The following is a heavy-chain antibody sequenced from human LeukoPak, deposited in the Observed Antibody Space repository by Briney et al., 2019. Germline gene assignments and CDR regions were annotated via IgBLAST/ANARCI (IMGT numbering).Heavy chain of an antibody. J-gene: IGHJ3*02. D-gene: IGHD6-19*01. CDR3: AREGRYSSGWRDAFDI. CDR1: GFTFSSYW. CDR2: IDDVGSIT. V-gene: IGHV3-74*01. Sequence: AGGSLRLSCAASGFTFSSYWMHWVRHAPGKGLVWVSGIDDVGSITRYADSVKGRFTISRDNAKNSLYLQMNSLRAEDTAVYYCAREGRYSSGWRDAFDIWGQGTMVTVSS.